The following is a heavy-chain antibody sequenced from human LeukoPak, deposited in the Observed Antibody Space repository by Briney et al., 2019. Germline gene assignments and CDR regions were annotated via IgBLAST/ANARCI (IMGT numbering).Heavy chain of an antibody. Sequence: PSETLSVTCTVSGGSISSSSYYWGWIRQPPGKGLEWIGSIYYSGSTYYNPSLKSRVTISVDTSKNQFSLKLSSVTAADTAVYYCARHKGSLSSWLYYWGQGTLVTVSS. J-gene: IGHJ4*02. CDR2: IYYSGST. D-gene: IGHD6-13*01. CDR1: GGSISSSSYY. V-gene: IGHV4-39*01. CDR3: ARHKGSLSSWLYY.